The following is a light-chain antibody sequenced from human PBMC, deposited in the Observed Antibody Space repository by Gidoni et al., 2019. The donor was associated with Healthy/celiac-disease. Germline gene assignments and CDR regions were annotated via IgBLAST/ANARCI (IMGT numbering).Light chain of an antibody. CDR1: QDISSY. J-gene: IGKJ4*01. CDR2: AAS. Sequence: DMQLTQSPSSMSASVGDRVTITCQASQDISSYLNWYQQKPGKAPKLLIYAASSLQSGVPSRFSGSGSGTDFTLTISSLQPEDIATYYCQQNYSTPFTFGRGTKVEIK. CDR3: QQNYSTPFT. V-gene: IGKV1-39*01.